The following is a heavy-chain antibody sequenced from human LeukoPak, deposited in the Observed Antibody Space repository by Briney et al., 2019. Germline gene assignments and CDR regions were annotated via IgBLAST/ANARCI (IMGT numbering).Heavy chain of an antibody. V-gene: IGHV4-59*08. J-gene: IGHJ2*01. CDR2: IYYTGST. CDR1: DGSISRYY. CDR3: ARHVRGLFWYFDL. D-gene: IGHD3-10*02. Sequence: SETLSLTCSVSDGSISRYYWTWIRQPPGKGLDWIGHIYYTGSTKYNPSLKGRATISLDTSKNQFSLRLSSVTAADTAVYYCARHVRGLFWYFDLWGRGTLVTVSS.